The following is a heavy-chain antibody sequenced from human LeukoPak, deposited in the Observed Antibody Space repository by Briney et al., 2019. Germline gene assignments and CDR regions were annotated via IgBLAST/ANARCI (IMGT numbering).Heavy chain of an antibody. V-gene: IGHV3-66*01. CDR2: IYSGGST. CDR1: RFTVSSNY. CDR3: ARGPRYSYYYYYGMDV. D-gene: IGHD5-18*01. Sequence: GGSLRLSCAASRFTVSSNYMSWVRQAPGKGLEWVSVIYSGGSTYYADSVKGRFTISRDNSKNTLYLQMNSLRAEDTAVYYCARGPRYSYYYYYGMDVWGQGTTVTVSS. J-gene: IGHJ6*02.